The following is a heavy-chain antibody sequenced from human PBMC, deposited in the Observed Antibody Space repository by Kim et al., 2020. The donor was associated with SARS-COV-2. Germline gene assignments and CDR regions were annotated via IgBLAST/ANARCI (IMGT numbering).Heavy chain of an antibody. J-gene: IGHJ5*02. Sequence: YIYYADSLKGRFTISRDTAKTSLYLQMNSLRAEDTAVYYCARDRDGYNSSWGQGTLVTVSS. CDR3: ARDRDGYNSS. D-gene: IGHD5-12*01. CDR2: YI. V-gene: IGHV3-21*01.